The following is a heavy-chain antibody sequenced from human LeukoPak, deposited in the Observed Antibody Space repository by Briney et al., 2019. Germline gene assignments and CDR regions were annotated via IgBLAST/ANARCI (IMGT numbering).Heavy chain of an antibody. D-gene: IGHD1-1*01. CDR1: GFTFRSSG. J-gene: IGHJ4*02. V-gene: IGHV3-30*02. CDR3: AKDASWSDLGFDL. Sequence: PGGSLRLSCAASGFTFRSSGMHWVRQAPGKGLEWVAFVRPDGSQRFYSSSVDDRFTISRDNSKNTVYLQMNNLRPADTAVYYCAKDASWSDLGFDLWGQGSLVTVAS. CDR2: VRPDGSQR.